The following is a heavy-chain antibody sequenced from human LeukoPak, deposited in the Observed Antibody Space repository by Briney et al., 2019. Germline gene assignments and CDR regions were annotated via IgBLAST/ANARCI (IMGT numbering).Heavy chain of an antibody. J-gene: IGHJ5*02. CDR2: FDYSDSYT. Sequence: GESLKIFCKGSGYSLTSYWNSWVRQMSGKGLERMGRFDYSDSYTNYSPSFQGHVTISADKSISTAYLQWSSLKASDTAMYYCARHRERDILTGHPNNWFDPWGQGTLVTVSS. CDR3: ARHRERDILTGHPNNWFDP. V-gene: IGHV5-10-1*01. CDR1: GYSLTSYW. D-gene: IGHD3-9*01.